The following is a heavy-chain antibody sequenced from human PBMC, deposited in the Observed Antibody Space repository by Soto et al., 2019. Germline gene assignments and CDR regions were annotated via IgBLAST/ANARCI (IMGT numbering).Heavy chain of an antibody. CDR1: GFTFSSYW. CDR2: IKQDGSEK. V-gene: IGHV3-7*01. J-gene: IGHJ6*02. D-gene: IGHD6-13*01. CDR3: ASRSSSLIYYYYYYGMDV. Sequence: PGGSLRLSCAASGFTFSSYWMSWVRQAPGKGLEWVANIKQDGSEKYYVDSVKGRFTISRDNAKNSLYLQMNSLRAEDTAVYYCASRSSSLIYYYYYYGMDVWGQGTTVTVSS.